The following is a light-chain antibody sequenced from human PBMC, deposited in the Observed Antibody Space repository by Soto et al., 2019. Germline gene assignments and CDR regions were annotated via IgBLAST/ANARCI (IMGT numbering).Light chain of an antibody. J-gene: IGKJ1*01. V-gene: IGKV3-15*01. CDR2: GAS. CDR1: QSVSSN. CDR3: QQYNNWPQT. Sequence: EIVMTQSPSTLAVSPGERATLSCRASQSVSSNLDWYQQKPGQAPRLLIYGASTRATGIPARFSGSGSGTEFTLTISSLQSEDFALYYCQQYNNWPQTFGQGTKVDIK.